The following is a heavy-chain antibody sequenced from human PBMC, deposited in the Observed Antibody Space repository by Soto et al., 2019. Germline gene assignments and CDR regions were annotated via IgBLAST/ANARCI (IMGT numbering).Heavy chain of an antibody. CDR3: ARQWRFIETGLLDS. D-gene: IGHD6-19*01. CDR1: GYTFTNYD. V-gene: IGHV1-18*01. Sequence: QVQLLQSGAEMKKPGASVRVSCKASGYTFTNYDINWVRQAPGQGLEWMGWINTFRGNTNFTQKYQGSVTLTTDTSSNTAYMELRSLRSDDTAVYYCARQWRFIETGLLDSWGQGTLVSVSS. CDR2: INTFRGNT. J-gene: IGHJ4*02.